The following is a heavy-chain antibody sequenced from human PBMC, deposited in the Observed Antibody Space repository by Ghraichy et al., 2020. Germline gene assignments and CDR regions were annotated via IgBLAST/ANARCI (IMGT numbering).Heavy chain of an antibody. CDR1: GFTFVSYA. D-gene: IGHD5-24*01. V-gene: IGHV3-23*01. J-gene: IGHJ6*02. CDR2: ITAGGST. Sequence: GGSLRLSCAASGFTFVSYAMIWVRQAPGRGLEYVSVITAGGSTYYADSVKGRFTISRDNSKNTLFLQMNSLRAEDTAVYYCAKDKGAGRGFDVWGQGTTVTVSS. CDR3: AKDKGAGRGFDV.